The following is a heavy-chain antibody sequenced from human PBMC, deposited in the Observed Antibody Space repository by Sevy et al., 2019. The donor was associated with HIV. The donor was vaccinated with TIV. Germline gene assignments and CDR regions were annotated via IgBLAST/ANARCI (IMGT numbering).Heavy chain of an antibody. D-gene: IGHD3-22*01. J-gene: IGHJ4*02. CDR1: GYTFASYG. Sequence: ASVKVSCKASGYTFASYGITWVRQAPGQGLEWVGWISAYNGHTTYAQTVQGRVTLTTDTSTTTAYMELRSLRSDDTALFYCARDYSSGYQGGGYWGQGTLVTVSS. CDR3: ARDYSSGYQGGGY. V-gene: IGHV1-18*04. CDR2: ISAYNGHT.